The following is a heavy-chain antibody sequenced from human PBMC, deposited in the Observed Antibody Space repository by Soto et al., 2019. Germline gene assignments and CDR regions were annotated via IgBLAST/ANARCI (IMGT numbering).Heavy chain of an antibody. Sequence: QVQLVQSGAEAKRPGSSVKVSCKASGGTFSSYAISWVRQAPGQGLEWLGGIIPSFGTGNYQQNFQGRLTIPSDESTSTVYMELSGLTSGDTAVYYCARERGGYGRGDFEFWGQGPLVTVSS. CDR1: GGTFSSYA. CDR2: IIPSFGTG. CDR3: ARERGGYGRGDFEF. J-gene: IGHJ4*02. V-gene: IGHV1-69*01. D-gene: IGHD5-12*01.